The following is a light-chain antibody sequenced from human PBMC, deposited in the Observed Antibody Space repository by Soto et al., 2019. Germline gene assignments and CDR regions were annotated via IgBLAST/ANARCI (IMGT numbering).Light chain of an antibody. CDR1: QSVSSD. V-gene: IGKV3-15*01. Sequence: EIVLTQSPATLSVSPGERATLSCRASQSVSSDLAWYHQKPGQAPRLLIYGASTRATCIPARFSGSGSGTEFTLTISSLQSEDFAVYYCQQYNNWPPRITFGQGTRREIK. CDR2: GAS. J-gene: IGKJ5*01. CDR3: QQYNNWPPRIT.